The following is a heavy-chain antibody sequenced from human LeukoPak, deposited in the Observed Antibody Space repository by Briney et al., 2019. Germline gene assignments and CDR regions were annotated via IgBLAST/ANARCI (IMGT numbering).Heavy chain of an antibody. V-gene: IGHV3-48*03. CDR3: ARDPNYGSGSYADY. CDR1: EFTFSNYE. J-gene: IGHJ4*02. Sequence: GGSLRLSCAASEFTFSNYEMNWVRQAPGKGLEWVSYISSGGSTIYYADSVKDRFTISRDNAKNSLYLQMNSLSAEDTAVYYCARDPNYGSGSYADYWCQGTLVTVSS. CDR2: ISSGGSTI. D-gene: IGHD3-10*01.